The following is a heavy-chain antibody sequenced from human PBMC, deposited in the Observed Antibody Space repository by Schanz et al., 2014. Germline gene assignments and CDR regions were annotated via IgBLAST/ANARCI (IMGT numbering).Heavy chain of an antibody. J-gene: IGHJ4*02. CDR1: GFTFTGYV. V-gene: IGHV3-72*01. CDR3: ASSGAGYSSSWDFDY. Sequence: VQLVESGGGVVQPGRSLRLSCAASGFTFTGYVMTWVRQAPGKGLEWVGHSRNKGHSYTSEYAASVKGRFTISRDESENSLYLQMDSLKTEDTAVYYCASSGAGYSSSWDFDYWGQGTLVTVSS. D-gene: IGHD6-13*01. CDR2: SRNKGHSYTS.